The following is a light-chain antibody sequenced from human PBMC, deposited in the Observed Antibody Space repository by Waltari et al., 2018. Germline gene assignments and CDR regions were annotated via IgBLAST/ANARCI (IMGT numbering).Light chain of an antibody. J-gene: IGKJ1*01. CDR2: GSS. CDR1: QNIGRT. CDR3: QNYERLPVT. V-gene: IGKV3-20*01. Sequence: EVVLTQSPGTLSLSPGGRATLSCRASQNIGRTLTWYQQKPGQSPRLLMYGSSIRAAGIPDRFSGSGSGTDFILTITRLEPEDFAVYYCQNYERLPVTFGQGTKVEIK.